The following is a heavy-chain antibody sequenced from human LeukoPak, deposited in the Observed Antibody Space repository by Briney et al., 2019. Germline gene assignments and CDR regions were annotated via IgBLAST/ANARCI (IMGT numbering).Heavy chain of an antibody. CDR2: IYFSGST. CDR3: TRHKQQLIQHFSHYYAMDV. V-gene: IGHV4-59*08. CDR1: GGSINNYY. J-gene: IGHJ6*02. D-gene: IGHD6-13*01. Sequence: SETLSLICTVSGGSINNYYWIWIRQPPGKGLECIGYIYFSGSTNYNPSLKSRVTISVDTSNNQFSLKLSSVTAVDTAVYYCTRHKQQLIQHFSHYYAMDVWGQGTTVTVSS.